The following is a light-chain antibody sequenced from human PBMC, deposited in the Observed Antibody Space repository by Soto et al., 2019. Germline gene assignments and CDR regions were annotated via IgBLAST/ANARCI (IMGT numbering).Light chain of an antibody. CDR1: QSLSSW. V-gene: IGKV1-5*01. CDR3: QQYMSYS. CDR2: DAS. Sequence: DIQMTQSPSTPSASVGDRVTITCRASQSLSSWLAWYQQKPGKAPKLLIYDASKLDSGVPSRFSGSGSGTEFTLTISSLQPDDFATYYCQQYMSYSFGQGTKVDIK. J-gene: IGKJ1*01.